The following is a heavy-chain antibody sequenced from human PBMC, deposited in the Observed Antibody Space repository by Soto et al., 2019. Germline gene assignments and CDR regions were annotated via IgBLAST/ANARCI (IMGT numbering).Heavy chain of an antibody. CDR3: AREISHGLDV. J-gene: IGHJ6*02. V-gene: IGHV1-8*01. Sequence: QVQLVQSGAEVKKPGASVKVSCKDSGYTFTSYDINWVRQATGQGLEWMGWMNPNSGNTGYAQKFPGRVTMARNTSRTTAYMERSSLRSEVTAVYYCAREISHGLDVWGQGTTVTGSS. CDR1: GYTFTSYD. CDR2: MNPNSGNT.